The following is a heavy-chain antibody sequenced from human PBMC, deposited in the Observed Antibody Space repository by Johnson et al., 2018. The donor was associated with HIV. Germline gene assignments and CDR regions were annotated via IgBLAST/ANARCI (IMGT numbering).Heavy chain of an antibody. CDR3: ARARARVTFDI. J-gene: IGHJ3*02. CDR2: IYSGGST. CDR1: GFTVSSNY. D-gene: IGHD2-21*01. V-gene: IGHV3-66*01. Sequence: EVQLVESGGGLVQPGGSLRLSCAASGFTVSSNYMSWVRQAPGQGLEWVSVIYSGGSTYYADSVKGRFTISRDNSKNTLYLQMNSLRAEDTAVYYCARARARVTFDIWGQGTMVTVSS.